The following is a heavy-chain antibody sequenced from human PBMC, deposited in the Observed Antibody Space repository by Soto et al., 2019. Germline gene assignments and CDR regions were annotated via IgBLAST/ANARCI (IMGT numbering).Heavy chain of an antibody. J-gene: IGHJ5*02. D-gene: IGHD2-2*01. CDR2: IIPIFGTA. Sequence: QVQLVQSGAEVKKPGSSVKVSCKASGGTFSSYAISWVRQAPGQGLEWMGGIIPIFGTANYAQKFQGRVTITADESTSTAYMGLSSLRSEDTAVYYCARESKVHCSSTSCYSRRFDPWGQGTLVTVSS. V-gene: IGHV1-69*01. CDR1: GGTFSSYA. CDR3: ARESKVHCSSTSCYSRRFDP.